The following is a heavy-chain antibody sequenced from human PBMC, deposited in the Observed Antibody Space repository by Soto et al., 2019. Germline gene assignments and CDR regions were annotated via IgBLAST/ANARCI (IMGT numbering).Heavy chain of an antibody. J-gene: IGHJ6*02. D-gene: IGHD3-9*01. CDR2: INPNSGDT. CDR1: GYIFTGYH. Sequence: ASVKVSCKASGYIFTGYHIHWVRQAPGRGLEWMGWINPNSGDTEYAQNFQGRVTMTRDTSVNLVYMEMSGLMSDDTAVYYCARDARGTRGFDEMDIWGQGTTVTVSS. V-gene: IGHV1-2*02. CDR3: ARDARGTRGFDEMDI.